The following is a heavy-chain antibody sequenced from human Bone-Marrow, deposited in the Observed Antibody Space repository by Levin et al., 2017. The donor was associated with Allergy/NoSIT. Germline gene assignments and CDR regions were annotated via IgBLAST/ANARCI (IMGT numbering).Heavy chain of an antibody. D-gene: IGHD3-3*01. J-gene: IGHJ5*02. V-gene: IGHV1-8*01. Sequence: GESLKISCKASGYTFISYDINWVRQAIGQGLEWMGWMNPNSGHTGYLQKFSGRVTMTRNTPTNTAYMELSSLRSDDTAVYFCARGGEVLSGFYDATPSNWFDPWGQGTLVSVSS. CDR2: MNPNSGHT. CDR1: GYTFISYD. CDR3: ARGGEVLSGFYDATPSNWFDP.